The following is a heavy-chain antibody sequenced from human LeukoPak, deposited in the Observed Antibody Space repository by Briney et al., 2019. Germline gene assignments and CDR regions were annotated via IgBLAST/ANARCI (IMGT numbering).Heavy chain of an antibody. D-gene: IGHD5-12*01. CDR2: IIPIFGTA. CDR3: ASRIPESNYDSGAFDI. V-gene: IGHV1-69*01. CDR1: GGIFSSYA. Sequence: SVKVSCKASGGIFSSYAISWVRQAPGQGLEWMGGIIPIFGTANYAQRFQGRVTITADESTSTAYMELSSLRSEDPAVYYCASRIPESNYDSGAFDIWGQGTMVTVSS. J-gene: IGHJ3*02.